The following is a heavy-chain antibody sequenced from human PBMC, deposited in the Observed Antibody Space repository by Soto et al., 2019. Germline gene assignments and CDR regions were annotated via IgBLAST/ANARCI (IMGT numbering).Heavy chain of an antibody. Sequence: PGDALKISCKFSGYSFTSYLIFLVRQMPGKGLEWMGIIYPGDSDTRYSTSFQVQVNIPADKSISTAYLQWSSLKASDTAMYYCERKIDYYGMEVWGKGNTVNVSS. V-gene: IGHV5-51*01. CDR1: GYSFTSYL. CDR2: IYPGDSDT. J-gene: IGHJ6*04. CDR3: ERKIDYYGMEV.